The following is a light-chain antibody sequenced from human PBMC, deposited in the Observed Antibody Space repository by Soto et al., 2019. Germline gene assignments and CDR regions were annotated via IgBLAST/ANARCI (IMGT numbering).Light chain of an antibody. CDR3: QQYGSSPLFT. Sequence: EIVLTQSPGTLSLSPGERATLSCRASQSVSSSYLAWYQQKPGQTPRLLIYDASRRATGIPDRFSGSGSGTDFTLPISRLEPEDFAVYYCQQYGSSPLFTFGPGTKVDIK. V-gene: IGKV3-20*01. CDR2: DAS. J-gene: IGKJ3*01. CDR1: QSVSSSY.